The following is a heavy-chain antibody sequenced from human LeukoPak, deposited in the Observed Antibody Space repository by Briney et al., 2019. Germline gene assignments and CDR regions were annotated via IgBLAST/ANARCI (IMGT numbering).Heavy chain of an antibody. Sequence: GASVKGSCKASGYTFTDYYIHWVRQAPGQGLEWMAFVNPDSGDSYSAPKFQGRVTMTRDTSISTASMELNWLTSDDTAVYYCATGVASAFTYWGQGTLVTVSS. CDR2: VNPDSGDS. CDR3: ATGVASAFTY. CDR1: GYTFTDYY. D-gene: IGHD3-3*01. V-gene: IGHV1-2*02. J-gene: IGHJ4*02.